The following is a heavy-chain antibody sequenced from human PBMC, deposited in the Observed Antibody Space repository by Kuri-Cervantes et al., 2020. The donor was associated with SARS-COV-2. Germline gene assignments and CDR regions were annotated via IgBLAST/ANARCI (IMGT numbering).Heavy chain of an antibody. CDR3: TPMDKRGWFDP. CDR2: IYYSGST. Sequence: SETLSLTCAVSGYSISSGYYWGWIRQPPGKGLEWIGYIYYSGSTYYNPSLKSRVTISVDTSKNQFSLILSSVTAADTAVYYCTPMDKRGWFDPWGQGILVTVSS. CDR1: GYSISSGYY. J-gene: IGHJ5*02. D-gene: IGHD5-18*01. V-gene: IGHV4-38-2*01.